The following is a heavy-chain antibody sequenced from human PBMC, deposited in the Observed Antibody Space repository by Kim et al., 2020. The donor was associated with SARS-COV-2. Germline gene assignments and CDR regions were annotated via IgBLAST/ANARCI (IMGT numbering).Heavy chain of an antibody. CDR1: GFDVVDFA. Sequence: GGSLRLSCTASGFDVVDFAVNWFRQAPGKGLEWVGFIRKTAYGGTREYAASVEGRFNFSRDDFKGIAYVEMTNLKVEDTAVYYCARGGRGGNYPLFGMDVWGQGTTVTVSS. V-gene: IGHV3-49*03. J-gene: IGHJ6*02. CDR3: ARGGRGGNYPLFGMDV. CDR2: IRKTAYGGTR. D-gene: IGHD1-7*01.